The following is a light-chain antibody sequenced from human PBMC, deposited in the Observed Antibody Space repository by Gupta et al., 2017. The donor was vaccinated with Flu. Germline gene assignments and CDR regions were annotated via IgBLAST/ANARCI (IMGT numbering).Light chain of an antibody. J-gene: IGLJ3*02. CDR3: SSFTETNARV. CDR2: EVN. CDR1: SSYIGFDNY. V-gene: IGLV2-14*01. Sequence: QSVLTQPASVSGSPGQSNILSCTGTSSYIGFDNYISGYQQHPGKAPELLIFEVNNRPSEISSRFSGSKSDNTASLTISGLQTEDEADYYCSSFTETNARVFGWGTKVTVL.